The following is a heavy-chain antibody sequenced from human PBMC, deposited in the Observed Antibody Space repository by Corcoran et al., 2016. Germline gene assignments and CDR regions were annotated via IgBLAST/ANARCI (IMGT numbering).Heavy chain of an antibody. CDR1: GYTFTSYD. Sequence: QVQLVQSGAEVKKPGASVKVSCKASGYTFTSYDINWVRQATGQGLEWMGWMNPNSGNTGYAQKFQGRVTMTRNTSISTAYMELSSLRSEDTAVYYGARSRIAARRYYYYGMDVWGQGTTVTVSS. CDR2: MNPNSGNT. D-gene: IGHD6-6*01. J-gene: IGHJ6*02. CDR3: ARSRIAARRYYYYGMDV. V-gene: IGHV1-8*01.